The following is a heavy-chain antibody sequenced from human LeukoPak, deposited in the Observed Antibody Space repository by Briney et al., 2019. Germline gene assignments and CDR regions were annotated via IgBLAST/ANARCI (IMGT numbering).Heavy chain of an antibody. D-gene: IGHD6-13*01. Sequence: PGGSLRLSCEASGFTFSTYWMSWVRQAPGKGLEWVASIKQDGSEKYYVDSVKGRFTISRDNAKNSLYVQMNSLGAEDTAVYYCARDGVIPAARSPIDYWGQGTLVTVSS. CDR1: GFTFSTYW. V-gene: IGHV3-7*01. J-gene: IGHJ4*02. CDR2: IKQDGSEK. CDR3: ARDGVIPAARSPIDY.